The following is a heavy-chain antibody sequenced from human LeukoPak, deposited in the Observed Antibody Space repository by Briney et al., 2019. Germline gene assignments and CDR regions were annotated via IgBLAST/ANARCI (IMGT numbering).Heavy chain of an antibody. CDR1: GFTFSSYW. J-gene: IGHJ4*02. CDR3: ARVGSGWYLSDY. CDR2: INSDGSTT. Sequence: GGSLRLSCAASGFTFSSYWMHWVRQAPGKGLVWVSRINSDGSTTTYADSVKGRFTISRDNAKNTLYLQMNSLRAEDTAVYYCARVGSGWYLSDYWGQGTLVTVSS. V-gene: IGHV3-74*01. D-gene: IGHD6-19*01.